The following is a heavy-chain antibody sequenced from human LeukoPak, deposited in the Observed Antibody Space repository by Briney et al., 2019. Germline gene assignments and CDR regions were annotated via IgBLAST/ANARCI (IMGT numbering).Heavy chain of an antibody. D-gene: IGHD6-13*01. CDR3: AAPYSSTWFDY. CDR1: GFTFTSRSA. V-gene: IGHV1-58*01. J-gene: IGHJ4*02. Sequence: ASVKVSCKASGFTFTSRSAVQWVRQARGQRLEWIGWIVVGSDNTNYAQKFLERVIITRDMSTSTAYMELSSLRSEDTAVYYCAAPYSSTWFDYWGQGTLVTVSS. CDR2: IVVGSDNT.